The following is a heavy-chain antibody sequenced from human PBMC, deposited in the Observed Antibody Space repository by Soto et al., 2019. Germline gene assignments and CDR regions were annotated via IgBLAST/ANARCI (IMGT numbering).Heavy chain of an antibody. CDR3: ARSGYCGGDCYDFDY. D-gene: IGHD2-21*02. CDR2: IIPIFGTA. J-gene: IGHJ4*02. V-gene: IGHV1-69*06. CDR1: GGTFSSYA. Sequence: SVKVSCKASGGTFSSYAISWVRQAPGQGLEWMGGIIPIFGTANYAQKFQGRVTITADKSTSTAYMELSSLRSEDTAVYYCARSGYCGGDCYDFDYWGQGTLVTVSS.